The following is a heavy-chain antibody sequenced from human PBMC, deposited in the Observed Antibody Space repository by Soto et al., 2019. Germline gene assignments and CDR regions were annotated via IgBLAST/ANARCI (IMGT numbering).Heavy chain of an antibody. CDR3: ERQFWRAFDI. CDR1: GFTFSSYS. CDR2: ISSTSSYI. J-gene: IGHJ3*02. V-gene: IGHV3-21*01. Sequence: EVQLVESGGGLVKPGGSLRLSCAAYGFTFSSYSRNWVRQAPGKGLEWVSSISSTSSYIYYADSVKGRFTISRDNAKNSLYLQMTSLRAEATDVYYCERQFWRAFDIWGQGTMVTVSS.